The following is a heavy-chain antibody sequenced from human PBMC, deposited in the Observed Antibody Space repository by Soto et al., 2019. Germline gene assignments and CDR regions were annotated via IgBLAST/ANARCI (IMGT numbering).Heavy chain of an antibody. CDR3: ARERAIVTTRCLGN. V-gene: IGHV1-46*01. CDR2: IKTTGGRT. CDR1: GYTLTSHY. Sequence: QVQLVQSGAEVKKPGASVKVSCKASGYTLTSHYMHWVRQAPGQGLEWMGNIKTTGGRTTYAQKYKDTVNKTRNTTKSTVNIELTSMRYKDTALYRCARERAIVTTRCLGNWGQVTLVTVSS. D-gene: IGHD3-16*01. J-gene: IGHJ4*02.